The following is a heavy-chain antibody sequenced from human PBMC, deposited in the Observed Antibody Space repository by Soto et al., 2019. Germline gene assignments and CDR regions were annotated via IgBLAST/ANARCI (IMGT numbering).Heavy chain of an antibody. CDR1: GGSIKSSSYY. CDR2: IYYTGST. Sequence: SETLSLTCTVSGGSIKSSSYYWGWIRQPPGKGLEWIGSIYYTGSTNDNPSLKSRVTISVDTSKNQFSLKLSSVTAADTAVYYCARRGSYYDSFGYYYFDYWGQGTLVTVS. CDR3: ARRGSYYDSFGYYYFDY. D-gene: IGHD3-22*01. J-gene: IGHJ4*02. V-gene: IGHV4-39*01.